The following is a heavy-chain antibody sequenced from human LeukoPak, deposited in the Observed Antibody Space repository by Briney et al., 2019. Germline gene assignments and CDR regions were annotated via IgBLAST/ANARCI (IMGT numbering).Heavy chain of an antibody. D-gene: IGHD2-2*01. CDR3: ARDQVGYQLQYYYGMDV. CDR1: GFTFSSYS. CDR2: ISSSSSYI. Sequence: GGSLRLSCAASGFTFSSYSMNWVRQAPGKGLEWVSSISSSSSYIYYADSVKGRFTISRDNAKNSLYLQMNSLRAEDTAVYYCARDQVGYQLQYYYGMDVWGQGTTVTVSS. V-gene: IGHV3-21*01. J-gene: IGHJ6*02.